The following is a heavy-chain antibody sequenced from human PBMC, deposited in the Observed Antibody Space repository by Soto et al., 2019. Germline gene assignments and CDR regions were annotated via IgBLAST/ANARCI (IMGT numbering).Heavy chain of an antibody. V-gene: IGHV4-61*01. Sequence: PSETLSLTCTVSGGSVSSGSYYWSWIRQPPGKGLEWIGYIYYSGSTNYNASLKSRVTISVDTSKNQFSLKLSSVTAADTAVYYCARFMKRGSKDLDYRGQGTLVTVSS. CDR1: GGSVSSGSYY. CDR3: ARFMKRGSKDLDY. J-gene: IGHJ4*02. CDR2: IYYSGST. D-gene: IGHD3-16*01.